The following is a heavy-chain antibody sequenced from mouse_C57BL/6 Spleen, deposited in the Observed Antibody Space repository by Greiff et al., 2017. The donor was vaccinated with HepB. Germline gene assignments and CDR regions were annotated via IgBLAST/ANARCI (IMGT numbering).Heavy chain of an antibody. CDR2: ISGGGGNT. Sequence: EVQVVESGGGLVKPGGSLKLSCAASGFTFSSYTMSWVRQTPEKRLEWVATISGGGGNTYYPDSVKGRFTISRDNAKNTLYLQMSSLRSEDTALYYCARHTVYTHYFDYWGQGTTLTVSS. CDR3: ARHTVYTHYFDY. V-gene: IGHV5-9*01. D-gene: IGHD1-1*01. J-gene: IGHJ2*01. CDR1: GFTFSSYT.